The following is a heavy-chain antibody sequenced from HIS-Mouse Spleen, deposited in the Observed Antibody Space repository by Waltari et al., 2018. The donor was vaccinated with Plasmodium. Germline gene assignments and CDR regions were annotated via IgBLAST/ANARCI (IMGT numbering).Heavy chain of an antibody. CDR3: ARGQLGIDAFDI. V-gene: IGHV4-34*01. D-gene: IGHD7-27*01. CDR2: INHSGST. J-gene: IGHJ3*02. CDR1: GGSFSGYY. Sequence: QVQLQQWGAGLLKLSETLSPTCAGYGGSFSGYYWCWIRQPPGKGLEWIGEINHSGSTNYNPSLKSRVTISVDTSKNQFSLKLSSVTAADTAVYYCARGQLGIDAFDIWGQGTMVTVSS.